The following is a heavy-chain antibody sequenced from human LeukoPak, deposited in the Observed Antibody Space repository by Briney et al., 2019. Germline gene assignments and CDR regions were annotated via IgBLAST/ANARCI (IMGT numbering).Heavy chain of an antibody. V-gene: IGHV3-23*01. D-gene: IGHD3-22*01. CDR3: AKVRDWYDSSGYHFDY. CDR2: ISGSGGST. Sequence: GGSLRLSCAASGFTFSSYAMSWVRQAPGKGLEWVSAISGSGGSTYYADSVKGRFTISRDNSKNTLYLQMNSLRAEDTAVYYCAKVRDWYDSSGYHFDYWGQGTLVTVSS. J-gene: IGHJ4*02. CDR1: GFTFSSYA.